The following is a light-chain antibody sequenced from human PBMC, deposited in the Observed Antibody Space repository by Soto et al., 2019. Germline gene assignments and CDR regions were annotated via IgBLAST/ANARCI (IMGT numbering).Light chain of an antibody. CDR1: QDISNY. J-gene: IGKJ5*01. V-gene: IGKV1-33*01. Sequence: DIPITPSPSSLSASVGDRVTITCQASQDISNYLNWYQQKPGKAPKLLIYDASNLETGVPSRFSGSGSGTDFTFTISSLQPEDIATYYCQKYDNLPITFGQGTRLEIK. CDR3: QKYDNLPIT. CDR2: DAS.